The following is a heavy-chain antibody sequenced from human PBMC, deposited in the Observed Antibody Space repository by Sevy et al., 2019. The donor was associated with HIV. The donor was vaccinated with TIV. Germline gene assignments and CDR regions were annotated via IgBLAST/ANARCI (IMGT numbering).Heavy chain of an antibody. CDR2: ISGSGGAT. CDR1: GFTFGSYA. V-gene: IGHV3-23*01. J-gene: IGHJ6*03. Sequence: GGSLRLSCAASGFTFGSYAVSWVRQAPGKGLEWVSAISGSGGATYYSDSVKGRFTISRDNSKNTLYFQMNSLRAEDTAVYYCAKHISSGYYYYYYTDVWGKGTTVTVSS. D-gene: IGHD6-6*01. CDR3: AKHISSGYYYYYYTDV.